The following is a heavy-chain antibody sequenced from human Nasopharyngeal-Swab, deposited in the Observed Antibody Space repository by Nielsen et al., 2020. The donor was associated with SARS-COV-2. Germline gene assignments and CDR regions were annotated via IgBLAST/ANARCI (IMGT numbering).Heavy chain of an antibody. V-gene: IGHV4-39*01. CDR1: GGSISVSSYY. CDR3: ARGIAVAGNGGFDC. CDR2: IYYSGST. Sequence: SETLSLTCTVSGGSISVSSYYWGWIRQPPGKGLEWIGSIYYSGSTYYNPSLKSRVTISVETSKNQFSLKLSSVTAADTAVYYCARGIAVAGNGGFDCWGQGNLVTVSS. D-gene: IGHD6-19*01. J-gene: IGHJ4*02.